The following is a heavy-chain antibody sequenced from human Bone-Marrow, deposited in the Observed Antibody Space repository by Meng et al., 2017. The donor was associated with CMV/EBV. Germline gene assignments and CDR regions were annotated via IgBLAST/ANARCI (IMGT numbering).Heavy chain of an antibody. V-gene: IGHV4-61*01. Sequence: GSLRLSCAVSGDSVSSGSYQSSWIRQPPGTELEWIGYISYSGNAIYNPSLKSRVTISLDMSKNQFSLKLHSVTAADTAVYYCARLVWLRFFDYWGQGTLVTVSS. CDR3: ARLVWLRFFDY. D-gene: IGHD5-12*01. CDR2: ISYSGNA. J-gene: IGHJ4*02. CDR1: GDSVSSGSYQ.